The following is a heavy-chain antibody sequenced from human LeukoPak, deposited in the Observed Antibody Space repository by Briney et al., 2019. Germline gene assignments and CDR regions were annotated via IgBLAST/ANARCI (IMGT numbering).Heavy chain of an antibody. Sequence: PGGSLRLSCAASKFTISDYWMTWVRQAPGKGPEWVAYMNQLGNEKNYLDSVKGRFTISRDNAKNSLYLQMTSLRADDTAVYYCARGTYYYEFWRQGTLVTVSS. V-gene: IGHV3-7*04. CDR3: ARGTYYYEF. CDR2: MNQLGNEK. J-gene: IGHJ4*02. CDR1: KFTISDYW. D-gene: IGHD3-16*01.